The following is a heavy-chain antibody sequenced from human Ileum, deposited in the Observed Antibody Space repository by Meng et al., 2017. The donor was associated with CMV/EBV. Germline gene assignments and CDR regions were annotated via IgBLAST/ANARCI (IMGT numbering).Heavy chain of an antibody. Sequence: GGSLRLSCAASGFTFSTSWMTWVRQAPGKGLEWVANIKQDGSEKYLVDSVKGRFTISRDNAKNSLFLQMNSLRAEDTAVYYCASSRYSSSSRGGDWFDPWGQGTLVTVSS. CDR3: ASSRYSSSSRGGDWFDP. J-gene: IGHJ5*02. CDR2: IKQDGSEK. CDR1: GFTFSTSW. V-gene: IGHV3-7*01. D-gene: IGHD6-6*01.